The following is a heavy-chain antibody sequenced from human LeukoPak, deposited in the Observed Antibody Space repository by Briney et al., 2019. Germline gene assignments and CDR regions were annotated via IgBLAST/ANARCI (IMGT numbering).Heavy chain of an antibody. Sequence: GASVKVSCKASGYTFTSYGISWVRQAPGQGLEWMGWISAYNGNTNYAQKLQGRVTMTTDTSTSTAYMELRSLRSDDTAVYYCAREQQWASMGSYYFDYWGQGTLVTVPS. CDR2: ISAYNGNT. D-gene: IGHD6-19*01. CDR1: GYTFTSYG. CDR3: AREQQWASMGSYYFDY. J-gene: IGHJ4*02. V-gene: IGHV1-18*01.